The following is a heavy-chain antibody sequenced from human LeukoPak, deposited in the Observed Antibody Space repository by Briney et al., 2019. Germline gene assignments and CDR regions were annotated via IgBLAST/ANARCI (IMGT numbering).Heavy chain of an antibody. CDR1: GFTFSDYA. J-gene: IGHJ3*02. CDR3: SRFYSSGWASGAFDI. D-gene: IGHD3-22*01. CDR2: IRNKANGGTT. Sequence: GYLRLSCTTSGFTFSDYAVSWVRQAPGKGLEWIGFIRNKANGGTTEYAASVKGRFTIPRDDSKTIAHLQMSSLKTEDTAVYYCSRFYSSGWASGAFDIWGQGTMVTVSS. V-gene: IGHV3-49*04.